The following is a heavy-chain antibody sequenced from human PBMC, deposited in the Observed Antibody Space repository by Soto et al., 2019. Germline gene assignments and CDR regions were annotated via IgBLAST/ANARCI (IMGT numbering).Heavy chain of an antibody. J-gene: IGHJ5*02. CDR1: GGSFSGYY. CDR3: ARSRDVVVVAARRHNWFDP. V-gene: IGHV4-34*01. D-gene: IGHD2-15*01. CDR2: INHSGST. Sequence: PSETLSLTCAVYGGSFSGYYWSWIRQPPGKGLEWIGEINHSGSTNYNPSLKSRVTISVDTSKNQFSLKLSSVTAADTAVYYCARSRDVVVVAARRHNWFDPWGQGTLVTVSS.